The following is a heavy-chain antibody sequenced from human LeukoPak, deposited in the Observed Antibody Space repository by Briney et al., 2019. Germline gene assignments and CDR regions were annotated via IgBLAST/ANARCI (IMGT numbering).Heavy chain of an antibody. CDR2: INPSGGST. CDR3: ATVYGSGSYRDAFDI. J-gene: IGHJ3*02. CDR1: RYTFTSYY. D-gene: IGHD3-10*01. V-gene: IGHV1-46*01. Sequence: ASVKVSCKASRYTFTSYYMHWVRQAPGQGLEWMGIINPSGGSTSYAQKFQGRVTMTRDTSTSTVYMELSSLRSEDTAVYYCATVYGSGSYRDAFDIWGQGTMVTVSS.